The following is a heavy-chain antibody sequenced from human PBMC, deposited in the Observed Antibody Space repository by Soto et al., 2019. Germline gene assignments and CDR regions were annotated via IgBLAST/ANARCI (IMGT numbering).Heavy chain of an antibody. V-gene: IGHV3-53*01. CDR2: IYPAGPT. D-gene: IGHD6-13*01. CDR1: GFTVSGMF. CDR3: AKGLSIAAAGTFDY. Sequence: PGGSLRLSCAASGFTVSGMFMNWVRQAPGKGLEWVSVIYPAGPTYYADSVKGRFTISRDNSKNTLFLQLNNLRAEDTAVYYCAKGLSIAAAGTFDYWGQGTLVTVSS. J-gene: IGHJ4*02.